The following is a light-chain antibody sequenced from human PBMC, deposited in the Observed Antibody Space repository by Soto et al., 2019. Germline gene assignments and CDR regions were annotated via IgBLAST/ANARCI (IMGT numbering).Light chain of an antibody. J-gene: IGKJ4*01. CDR1: QSISSR. CDR3: QQYNSYSLP. V-gene: IGKV1-5*01. Sequence: DIQMTQSPSTLSASVGDRVTITCRASQSISSRLAWYQQKPGKAPKILIYDASNLESGVPSRFSASGSGTEFTLTISSLQPDDFATYYCQQYNSYSLPFGGGTKVEIK. CDR2: DAS.